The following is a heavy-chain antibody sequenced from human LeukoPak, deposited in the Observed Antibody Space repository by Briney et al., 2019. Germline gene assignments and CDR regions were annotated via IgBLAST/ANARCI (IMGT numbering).Heavy chain of an antibody. V-gene: IGHV4-31*03. Sequence: PSETLSLTCTVSGGSINSGGYYWSWIRQHPGKGLEWIGYIYYSGSTYYNPSLKSRVTISVDTSKNQFSLKLSSVTAADTAVYYCARLELSPFYYYYYGMDVWGQGTTVTVSS. CDR3: ARLELSPFYYYYYGMDV. CDR2: IYYSGST. CDR1: GGSINSGGYY. J-gene: IGHJ6*02. D-gene: IGHD3-16*02.